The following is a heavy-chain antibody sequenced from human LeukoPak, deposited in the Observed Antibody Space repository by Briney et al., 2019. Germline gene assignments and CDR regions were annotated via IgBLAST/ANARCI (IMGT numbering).Heavy chain of an antibody. Sequence: SETLSLTCTVSGDSINSLDLWSWVRQPPGQGLEWIGEMYLSGTTHSNPSVKSRVTISIDMSKNHFFLNLSSVTAADTAVYYCAGLVGRYSSGLYYYYFDYWGQGTLVTVSS. CDR2: MYLSGTT. V-gene: IGHV4-4*02. J-gene: IGHJ4*02. CDR1: GDSINSLDL. CDR3: AGLVGRYSSGLYYYYFDY. D-gene: IGHD3-22*01.